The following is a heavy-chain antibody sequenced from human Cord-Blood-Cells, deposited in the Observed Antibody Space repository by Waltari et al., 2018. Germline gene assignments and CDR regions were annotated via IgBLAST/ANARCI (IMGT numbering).Heavy chain of an antibody. CDR2: IYYSGST. Sequence: QVPLQESGPGLVKPSETLSLTCTFSGSPISSHYWSWIPQPPGKGLEWIGYIYYSGSTNYNPSLKSRVTISVDTSKNQFSLKLSSVTAADTAVYYCARDVRYNWNYGAFDIWGQGTMVTVSS. D-gene: IGHD1-7*01. J-gene: IGHJ3*02. CDR3: ARDVRYNWNYGAFDI. V-gene: IGHV4-59*11. CDR1: GSPISSHY.